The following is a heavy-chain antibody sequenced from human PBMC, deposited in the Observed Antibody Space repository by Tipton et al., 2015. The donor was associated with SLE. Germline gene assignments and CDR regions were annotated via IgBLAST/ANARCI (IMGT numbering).Heavy chain of an antibody. CDR3: ARSTVATWDF. CDR2: IYYSGST. D-gene: IGHD4-17*01. J-gene: IGHJ4*02. CDR1: GGSIISSSSY. V-gene: IGHV4-39*07. Sequence: TLSLTCTVSGGSIISSSSYWAWIRQPPGKGLEWIGNIYYSGSTDYNPSLKSRVTISIDTSKNQFSLELTSVTSTDTAVYYCARSTVATWDFWGQGTLVTVSS.